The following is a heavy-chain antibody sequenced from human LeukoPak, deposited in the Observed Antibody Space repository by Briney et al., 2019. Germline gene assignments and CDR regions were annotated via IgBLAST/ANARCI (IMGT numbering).Heavy chain of an antibody. J-gene: IGHJ4*02. D-gene: IGHD6-13*01. CDR3: AKDGMGSSWGPWDYFDY. CDR2: ISGSGANT. V-gene: IGHV3-23*01. CDR1: GFTFSSYP. Sequence: GGSLRLSCAASGFTFSSYPMSWVRQAPGKGLEWVSSISGSGANTYYADSVKGRFTISRDNSKNTLYLQMHSLRAEDTAVYYCAKDGMGSSWGPWDYFDYWGQGTLVTVSS.